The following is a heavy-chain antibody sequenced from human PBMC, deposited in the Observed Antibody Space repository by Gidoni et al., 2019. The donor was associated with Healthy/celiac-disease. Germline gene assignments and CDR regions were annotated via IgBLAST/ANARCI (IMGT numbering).Heavy chain of an antibody. V-gene: IGHV4-39*01. D-gene: IGHD3-10*01. CDR1: GGSISSSSYY. CDR2: IYYSGST. J-gene: IGHJ4*02. CDR3: ARGLLVQGVDTLR. Sequence: QLQLQESGPGLVKPSETLSLTCTVSGGSISSSSYYWGWIRQPPGKGLEWIGSIYYSGSTYYNPSLKSRVTISVDTSKNQFSLKLSSVTAADTAVYYCARGLLVQGVDTLRWGQGTLVTVSS.